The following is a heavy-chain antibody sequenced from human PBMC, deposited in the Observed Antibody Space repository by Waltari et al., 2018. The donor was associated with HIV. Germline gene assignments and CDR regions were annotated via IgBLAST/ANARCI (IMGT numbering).Heavy chain of an antibody. CDR3: ARPQGGYSYGFNY. J-gene: IGHJ4*02. V-gene: IGHV3-7*01. D-gene: IGHD5-18*01. CDR1: GFTFSSHW. Sequence: EVQLVESGGGLVQPGGSLRLSCAAFGFTFSSHWMSWVPQAPGKGLEWVAKIKQDGSEQYYVDSVKGRFTISRDNAKNSLYLQMNSLRADDTAVYYCARPQGGYSYGFNYWGQGTLVTVSS. CDR2: IKQDGSEQ.